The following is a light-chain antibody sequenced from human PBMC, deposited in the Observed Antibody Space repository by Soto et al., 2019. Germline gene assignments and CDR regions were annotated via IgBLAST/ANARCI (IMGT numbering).Light chain of an antibody. Sequence: DIVLTQSPATLSLSPGERATLSCRASQSVSSYLAWYQQKPGQAPRLLIYDASNRATGIPARFSGSGSGTDFTLTISSLEPEDFAVYYCQQRRDFGGGTKVEIK. V-gene: IGKV3-11*01. CDR1: QSVSSY. CDR3: QQRRD. J-gene: IGKJ4*01. CDR2: DAS.